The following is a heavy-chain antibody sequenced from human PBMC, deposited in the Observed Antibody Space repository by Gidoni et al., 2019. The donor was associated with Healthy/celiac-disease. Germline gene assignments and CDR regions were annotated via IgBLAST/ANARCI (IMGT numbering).Heavy chain of an antibody. CDR3: ARGLGYYDILTGYPPDAFDI. V-gene: IGHV4-59*01. Sequence: QVQLQESGPGLVTPSETLSLTCTVSGGSISSSYWSWIRQPPGKGLEWIGYIYYSGSTNYNPSLKSRVTISVDTSKNQFSLKLSSVTAADTAVYYCARGLGYYDILTGYPPDAFDIWGQGTMVTVSS. J-gene: IGHJ3*02. CDR1: GGSISSSY. CDR2: IYYSGST. D-gene: IGHD3-9*01.